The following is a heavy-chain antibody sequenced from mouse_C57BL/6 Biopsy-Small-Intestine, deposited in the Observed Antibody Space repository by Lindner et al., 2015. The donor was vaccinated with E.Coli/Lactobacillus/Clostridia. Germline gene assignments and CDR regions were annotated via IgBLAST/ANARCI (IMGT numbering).Heavy chain of an antibody. D-gene: IGHD1-1*01. J-gene: IGHJ1*03. V-gene: IGHV1-19*01. CDR1: GYTFTDYY. CDR3: TRSYGSPWYFDV. CDR2: INPYNGNT. Sequence: VQLQESGPVLVNPGASVKMSCKASGYTFTDYYLNWVKQSHGKSLEWIGVINPYNGNTSYNQKFKAKASLTVDKSSSTAYMQLKSLTSEDSAVYYCTRSYGSPWYFDVWGTGTTVTVSS.